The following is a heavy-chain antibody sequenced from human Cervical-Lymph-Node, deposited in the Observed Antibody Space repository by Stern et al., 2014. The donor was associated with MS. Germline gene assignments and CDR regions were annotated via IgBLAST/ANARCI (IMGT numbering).Heavy chain of an antibody. CDR3: ARYEDAYDAFDT. CDR2: ITSSGDSR. Sequence: EVQLVQSGGGLVKPGGSLTISCAASGFSFSLSAMNWVRQAPGKGLEWVSSITSSGDSRAYGDSVRGRFTISRDNARTSLYLQMTSLRAEDMGIYYCARYEDAYDAFDTWGQGTMVTVSS. CDR1: GFSFSLSA. D-gene: IGHD3-16*01. J-gene: IGHJ3*02. V-gene: IGHV3-21*01.